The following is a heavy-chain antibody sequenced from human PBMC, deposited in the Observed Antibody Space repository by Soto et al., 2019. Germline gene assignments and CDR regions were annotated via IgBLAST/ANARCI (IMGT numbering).Heavy chain of an antibody. CDR3: ARGLAVRGSYGLDV. D-gene: IGHD3-10*01. CDR2: IYHNGIT. V-gene: IGHV4-30-2*01. J-gene: IGHJ6*02. Sequence: KPSETLSLTCAVSGASISRGGSSWSWIRQAPGTGLEWIGYIYHNGITNYNPSLKSRVTISVDKSQNQFSLSLNFVTAADTAVYYCARGLAVRGSYGLDVWGQGTMVTVSS. CDR1: GASISRGGSS.